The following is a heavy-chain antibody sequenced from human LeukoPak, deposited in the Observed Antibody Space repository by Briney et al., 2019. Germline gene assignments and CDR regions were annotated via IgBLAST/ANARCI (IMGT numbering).Heavy chain of an antibody. CDR1: GFTFSSYW. CDR2: IKQDGSEK. D-gene: IGHD3-16*02. CDR3: ARDRGYYDYVWGSYRQGDAFDI. V-gene: IGHV3-7*01. Sequence: GGSLRLSCAASGFTFSSYWMSLVRQAPGKGLEWVANIKQDGSEKYYVDSVKGRFTISRDNAENSLYLQMNSLRAEDTAVYYCARDRGYYDYVWGSYRQGDAFDIWGQGTMVTVSS. J-gene: IGHJ3*02.